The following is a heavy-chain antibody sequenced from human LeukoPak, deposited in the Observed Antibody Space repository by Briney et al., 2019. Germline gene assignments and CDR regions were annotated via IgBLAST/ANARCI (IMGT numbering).Heavy chain of an antibody. D-gene: IGHD1-1*01. CDR1: GFTFSRYW. V-gene: IGHV3-74*01. CDR3: VKDRTLEGNRLFEH. Sequence: GGSLRLSCAVSGFTFSRYWMHWVRQAPGKGLVWVSRINTDGTSTNYADSVKGRFTISRDNAKNTLYLQMNSLRDEDTAVYYCVKDRTLEGNRLFEHWGQGTLVTVSS. J-gene: IGHJ4*02. CDR2: INTDGTST.